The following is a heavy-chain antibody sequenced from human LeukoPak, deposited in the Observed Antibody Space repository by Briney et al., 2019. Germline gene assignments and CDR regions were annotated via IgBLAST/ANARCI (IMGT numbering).Heavy chain of an antibody. CDR2: IIPIFVTA. Sequence: GASVKVSCKASGGTFSSYAISWVRQAPGQGLELMGGIIPIFVTANYAQKFQGRVTITTDESTSTAYMELSSLRSEDTAVYYCAGSDCSSTSCYNWNYYYMDVWGKGTTVTVSS. CDR1: GGTFSSYA. J-gene: IGHJ6*03. D-gene: IGHD2-2*02. CDR3: AGSDCSSTSCYNWNYYYMDV. V-gene: IGHV1-69*05.